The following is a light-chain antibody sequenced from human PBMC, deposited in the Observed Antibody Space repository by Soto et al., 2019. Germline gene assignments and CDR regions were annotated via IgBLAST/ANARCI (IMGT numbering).Light chain of an antibody. CDR1: QSVSSY. J-gene: IGKJ5*01. V-gene: IGKV3-11*01. Sequence: EIVLTQSPATLSLSPGERATLSCRASQSVSSYLAWYQQKPGQAPRLLIYGASNRATGIPARFSGSGSGTDFTLTISSLEPEDFAVYYCQQRSNWPITFGRGTRLEIK. CDR3: QQRSNWPIT. CDR2: GAS.